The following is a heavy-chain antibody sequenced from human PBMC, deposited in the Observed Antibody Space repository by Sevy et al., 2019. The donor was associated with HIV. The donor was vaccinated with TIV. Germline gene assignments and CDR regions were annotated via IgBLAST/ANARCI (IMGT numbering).Heavy chain of an antibody. J-gene: IGHJ4*02. CDR3: ARDRSITMVRGVIID. Sequence: ASVKVSCKASGYTFTGYYMHWVRQAPGQGLEWMGRINPNSGGTNYAQKFQGRVTMTRDTSISTAYMELSRLRSDDTAVYYCARDRSITMVRGVIIDWGQRTLVTVSS. V-gene: IGHV1-2*06. CDR1: GYTFTGYY. D-gene: IGHD3-10*01. CDR2: INPNSGGT.